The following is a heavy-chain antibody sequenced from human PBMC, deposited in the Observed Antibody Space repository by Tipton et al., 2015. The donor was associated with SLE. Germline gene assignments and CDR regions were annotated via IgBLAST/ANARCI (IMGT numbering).Heavy chain of an antibody. Sequence: TLSLTCTVSGDSISHYFWTWIRQPPGKGLEWVGYVYYSGSTTYNPSLKSRVTISVDTSRNQFSLKLNSVTAADTAVYFCARTLGAIAHTVYDAFDIWGQGKMVTVSS. V-gene: IGHV4-59*07. D-gene: IGHD1-26*01. CDR2: VYYSGST. J-gene: IGHJ3*02. CDR3: ARTLGAIAHTVYDAFDI. CDR1: GDSISHYF.